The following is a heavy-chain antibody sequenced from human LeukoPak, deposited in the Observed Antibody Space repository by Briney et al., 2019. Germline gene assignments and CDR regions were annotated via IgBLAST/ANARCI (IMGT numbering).Heavy chain of an antibody. V-gene: IGHV1-69*06. D-gene: IGHD3-10*01. CDR2: IIPIFGTA. J-gene: IGHJ6*04. CDR3: ARALPEYGSGSYPVTFYYYGMDV. Sequence: SVKVSCKASGYTFTSYGISWVRQAPGQGLEWMGGIIPIFGTANYAQKFQGRVTITADKSTSTAYMELSSLRSEDTAVYYCARALPEYGSGSYPVTFYYYGMDVWGKGTTVTVSS. CDR1: GYTFTSYG.